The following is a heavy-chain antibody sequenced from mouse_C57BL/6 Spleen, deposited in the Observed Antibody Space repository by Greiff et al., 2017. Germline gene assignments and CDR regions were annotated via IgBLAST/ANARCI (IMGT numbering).Heavy chain of an antibody. D-gene: IGHD2-2*01. Sequence: VQLKQSGAELVRPGASVTLSCNASGYTFTDYEMHWVKQTPVHGLEWIGAIDPETGGTAYNQKFKGKAILTADKSSSTAYMELRSLTSEDSAVYYCTPSTMVTTGDYWGQGTTLTVSS. CDR2: IDPETGGT. J-gene: IGHJ2*01. CDR3: TPSTMVTTGDY. CDR1: GYTFTDYE. V-gene: IGHV1-15*01.